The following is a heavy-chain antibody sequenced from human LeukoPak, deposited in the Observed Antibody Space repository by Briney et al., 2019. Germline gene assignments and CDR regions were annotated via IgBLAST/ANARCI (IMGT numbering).Heavy chain of an antibody. D-gene: IGHD3-22*01. CDR2: INYSGNT. CDR3: ARDKGEYYDSSGYLDY. CDR1: GGSISSYY. J-gene: IGHJ4*02. Sequence: PSETLSLTCTVSGGSISSYYWSWIRQPPGKGLEWIGYINYSGNTNYNPSLKSRVTIAVDTSKNQFSLKLSSVTAADTAVYYCARDKGEYYDSSGYLDYWGQGTLVTVSP. V-gene: IGHV4-59*01.